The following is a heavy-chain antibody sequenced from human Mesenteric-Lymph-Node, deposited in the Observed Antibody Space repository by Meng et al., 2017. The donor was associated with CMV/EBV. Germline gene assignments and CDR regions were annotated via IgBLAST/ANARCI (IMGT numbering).Heavy chain of an antibody. CDR1: GGSFSGYY. D-gene: IGHD4-17*01. CDR2: INHSGST. V-gene: IGHV4-34*01. Sequence: TCAVYGGSFSGYYWSWIRQPPGKGLEWIGEINHSGSTNYNPSLKSRVTISVDTSKNQFSLKLSSVTAADTAVYYCARPGRYGDYVYDYWGQGTLVTVSS. CDR3: ARPGRYGDYVYDY. J-gene: IGHJ4*02.